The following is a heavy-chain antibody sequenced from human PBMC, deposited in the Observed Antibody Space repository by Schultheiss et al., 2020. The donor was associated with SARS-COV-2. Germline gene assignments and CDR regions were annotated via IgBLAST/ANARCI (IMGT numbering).Heavy chain of an antibody. J-gene: IGHJ4*02. CDR2: ISSSGSYI. CDR3: ANEGGQGFGELLD. Sequence: GGSLRLSCAASGYSFSSYAMTWVRQAPGKGLEWVSYISSSGSYIYYADSVKGRFTISRDNSKNTLYLQMNSLRAEDTAVYYCANEGGQGFGELLDWGQGTLVTVSS. CDR1: GYSFSSYA. V-gene: IGHV3-23*01. D-gene: IGHD3-10*01.